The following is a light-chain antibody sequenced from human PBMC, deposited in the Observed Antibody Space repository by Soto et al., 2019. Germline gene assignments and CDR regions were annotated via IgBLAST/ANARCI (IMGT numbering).Light chain of an antibody. V-gene: IGKV1-39*01. Sequence: DIEMTQSPSSLSASVGDRVTLPCRASQSISSYLNWYQQKPGKAPKILIYAASSLQSGVPSRFSGRGSGTDCTLPISSLQPDDVATYFCQQSYKSPRTFGQGTKVDI. J-gene: IGKJ1*01. CDR1: QSISSY. CDR3: QQSYKSPRT. CDR2: AAS.